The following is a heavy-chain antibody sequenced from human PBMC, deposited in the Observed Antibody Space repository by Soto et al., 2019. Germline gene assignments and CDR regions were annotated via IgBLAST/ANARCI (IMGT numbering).Heavy chain of an antibody. CDR2: FDPEDVET. Sequence: ASVKVSCKVSGYTLTELSMHWVRQAPGKGLEWMGGFDPEDVETIYAQKFQGRVTMTEDTSTDTAYMEPSSLRSEDTAVYYCATVFYFKSSTSRTSYKVDWFDPWGQGTLVTVSS. J-gene: IGHJ5*02. V-gene: IGHV1-24*01. D-gene: IGHD2-2*01. CDR1: GYTLTELS. CDR3: ATVFYFKSSTSRTSYKVDWFDP.